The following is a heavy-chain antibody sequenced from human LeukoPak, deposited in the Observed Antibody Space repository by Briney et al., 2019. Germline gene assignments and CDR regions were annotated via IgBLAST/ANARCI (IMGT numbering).Heavy chain of an antibody. Sequence: GGSLRLSCAASGFTISSYAMHWVRQAPGKGLVWVSRIRGDGSMTNYADSVKGRFTISRDNAKNTLYLQMNSLRLEDTAVYYCARENLAAAADYWGQGTVVTVSS. CDR3: ARENLAAAADY. J-gene: IGHJ4*02. D-gene: IGHD6-25*01. CDR2: IRGDGSMT. CDR1: GFTISSYA. V-gene: IGHV3-74*01.